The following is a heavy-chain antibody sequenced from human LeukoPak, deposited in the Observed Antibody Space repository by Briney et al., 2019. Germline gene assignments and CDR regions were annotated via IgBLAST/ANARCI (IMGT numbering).Heavy chain of an antibody. D-gene: IGHD2-2*02. CDR3: AREDIVVVPAAINADNWFDP. V-gene: IGHV1-2*02. CDR1: GYTFTGYY. J-gene: IGHJ5*02. Sequence: ASVRVSCKAPGYTFTGYYMHWVRQAPGQGLEWMGWINPNSGGTNYAQKFQGRVTMTRDTSISTAYMELSRLRSDDTAVYYCAREDIVVVPAAINADNWFDPWGQGTLVTVSS. CDR2: INPNSGGT.